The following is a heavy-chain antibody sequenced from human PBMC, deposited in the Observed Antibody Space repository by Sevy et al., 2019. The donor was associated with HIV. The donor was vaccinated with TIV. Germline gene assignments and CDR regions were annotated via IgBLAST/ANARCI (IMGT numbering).Heavy chain of an antibody. CDR1: GFTFSNYA. CDR3: AREGCSKPQDY. J-gene: IGHJ4*02. Sequence: GGSLRLSCAASGFTFSNYAMSWVRQAPGKGLEWVSTFSFGCGKINYADSVKGRFTISRDNSKNTLYLQMNSLRAEDTALYYYAREGCSKPQDYWGQGTLVTVSS. CDR2: FSFGCGKI. D-gene: IGHD2-15*01. V-gene: IGHV3-23*01.